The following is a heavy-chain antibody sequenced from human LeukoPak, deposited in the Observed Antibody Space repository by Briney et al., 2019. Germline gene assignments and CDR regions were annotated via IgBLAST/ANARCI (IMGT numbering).Heavy chain of an antibody. D-gene: IGHD3-3*01. J-gene: IGHJ4*02. Sequence: GGSLRLSCTVSGFTVSSNSMSRVRQAPGKGLEWVSFIYSDNTHYSDSVKGRFTISRDNSKNTLYLQMNSLRAEDTAVYYCAKDVTISGVNFFDYWGQGTLVTVSS. V-gene: IGHV3-53*01. CDR2: IYSDNT. CDR1: GFTVSSNS. CDR3: AKDVTISGVNFFDY.